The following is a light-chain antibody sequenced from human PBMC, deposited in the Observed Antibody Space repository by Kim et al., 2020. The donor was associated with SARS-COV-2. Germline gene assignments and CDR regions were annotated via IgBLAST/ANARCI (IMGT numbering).Light chain of an antibody. Sequence: QTATLTCTGNSNIVGNQGAAWLQQHQGHPPKLLSYRNNNRPSGISEGFSASRSGNTASLTITGLQPEDEADYYCSALDSSLSAWVFGGGTQLTVL. CDR1: SNIVGNQG. V-gene: IGLV10-54*02. CDR2: RNN. J-gene: IGLJ3*02. CDR3: SALDSSLSAWV.